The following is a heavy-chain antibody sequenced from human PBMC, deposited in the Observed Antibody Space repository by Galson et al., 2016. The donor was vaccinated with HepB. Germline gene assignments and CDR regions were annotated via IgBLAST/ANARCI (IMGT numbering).Heavy chain of an antibody. CDR3: ARDKNERGYRYGHFDY. Sequence: TLSLTCTVSGGSISSGGYYWSWIRQHPGKGLEWIGYIHYSGSTYYNPSLESRVSISVDTSKNQFSLKLSSLTAADTAVDYCARDKNERGYRYGHFDYWGQGALVTGSS. J-gene: IGHJ4*02. D-gene: IGHD5-18*01. CDR2: IHYSGST. CDR1: GGSISSGGYY. V-gene: IGHV4-31*03.